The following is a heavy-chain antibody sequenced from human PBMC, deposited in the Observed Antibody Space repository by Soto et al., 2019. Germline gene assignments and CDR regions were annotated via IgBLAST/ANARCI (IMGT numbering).Heavy chain of an antibody. CDR2: ISGSGGST. V-gene: IGHV3-23*01. CDR3: ASEGYSYGYYDSGMDV. Sequence: EVQLLESGGGLVQPGGSLRLSCAASGFTFSSYAMSWVRQAPGKGLEWVSAISGSGGSTYYADSVKGRFTISRDNSKNTLYLQMNSLRAEDRAVYYCASEGYSYGYYDSGMDVWGQGTTVPVSS. J-gene: IGHJ6*02. CDR1: GFTFSSYA. D-gene: IGHD5-18*01.